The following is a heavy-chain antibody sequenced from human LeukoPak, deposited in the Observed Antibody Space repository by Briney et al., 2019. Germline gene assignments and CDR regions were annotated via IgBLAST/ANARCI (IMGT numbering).Heavy chain of an antibody. CDR2: IYTSGST. D-gene: IGHD6-6*01. Sequence: PSETLSLTCTVSGGSISSGSYYWSWIRQPAGKGLEWIGRIYTSGSTNYNPSLKSRVTISVDTSKNQFSLKLSSVTAADTAVYYCARERQLGTPDYWGQGTLVTVSS. CDR1: GGSISSGSYY. V-gene: IGHV4-61*02. CDR3: ARERQLGTPDY. J-gene: IGHJ4*02.